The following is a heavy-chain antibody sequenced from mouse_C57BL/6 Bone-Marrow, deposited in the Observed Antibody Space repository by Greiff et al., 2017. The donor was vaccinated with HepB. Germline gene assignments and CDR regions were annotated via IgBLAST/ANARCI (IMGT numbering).Heavy chain of an antibody. Sequence: VMLVESGGGLVQPGESLKFSCESYEYEFPSHDISWVRKNPEKMLELVAVINSDGGSTYYPDSMGRRFIISRDNTKKTLYLQMSSLRSEDTALYYCARRYYVYAMDYWGQGTSVTVSS. CDR1: EYEFPSHD. CDR2: INSDGGST. V-gene: IGHV5-2*01. CDR3: ARRYYVYAMDY. D-gene: IGHD1-1*01. J-gene: IGHJ4*01.